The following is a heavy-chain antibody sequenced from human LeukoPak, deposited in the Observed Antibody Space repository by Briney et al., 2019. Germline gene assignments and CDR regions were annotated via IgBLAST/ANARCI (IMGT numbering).Heavy chain of an antibody. CDR3: AKAGEYSSSWYYFDY. D-gene: IGHD6-13*01. CDR2: IRYDGSNK. V-gene: IGHV3-30*02. J-gene: IGHJ4*02. Sequence: GGSLRLSCAASGFTFSSYGMHWVRQAPGKGLEWVAFIRYDGSNKYYADSVKGRFTISRDNSKNTLYLQMNSLRAEDTAVYYCAKAGEYSSSWYYFDYWGQGTLATVSS. CDR1: GFTFSSYG.